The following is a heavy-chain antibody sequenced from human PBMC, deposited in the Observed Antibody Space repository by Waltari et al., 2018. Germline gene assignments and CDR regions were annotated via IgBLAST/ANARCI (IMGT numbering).Heavy chain of an antibody. V-gene: IGHV3-23*01. J-gene: IGHJ4*02. D-gene: IGHD4-4*01. Sequence: LESGGASVQPGGSLRLSCAASGFNVNDNTMSWVRQPPGKGLASVSSLSNGHDVSYQSDTVKGRFITSRDIAGNSIYLQRSGLRSEDTAIYYCVREVGYTNSATWGQGTLVNVSP. CDR2: LSNGHDVS. CDR3: VREVGYTNSAT. CDR1: GFNVNDNT.